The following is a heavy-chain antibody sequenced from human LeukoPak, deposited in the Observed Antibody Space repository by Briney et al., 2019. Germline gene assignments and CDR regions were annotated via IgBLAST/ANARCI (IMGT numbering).Heavy chain of an antibody. CDR2: ISSSSSYI. D-gene: IGHD3-16*01. J-gene: IGHJ6*02. CDR1: GFTFSTYS. V-gene: IGHV3-21*01. Sequence: GGSLRLSCAASGFTFSTYSMNRVRQAPGKGLEWVSSISSSSSYIYYADSVKGRFTISRDNAKNSLYLQMNSLRAEDTAVYYCARRIMITFGGVGYGMDVWGQGTTVTVSS. CDR3: ARRIMITFGGVGYGMDV.